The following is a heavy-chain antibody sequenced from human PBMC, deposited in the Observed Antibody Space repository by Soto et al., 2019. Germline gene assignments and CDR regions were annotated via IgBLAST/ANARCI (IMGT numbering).Heavy chain of an antibody. CDR1: GFIFSNYA. D-gene: IGHD3-10*01. V-gene: IGHV3-23*01. Sequence: LSLSCTASGFIFSNYAMIWIRQAPGKGLEWVGTIRGHSYGAYYAYSGRGRFTISRDNSKNTISLQLNSLRDDDTAIYYCAKGRSEHGLEWLDPWGQGTLVTVSS. J-gene: IGHJ5*02. CDR3: AKGRSEHGLEWLDP. CDR2: IRGHSYGA.